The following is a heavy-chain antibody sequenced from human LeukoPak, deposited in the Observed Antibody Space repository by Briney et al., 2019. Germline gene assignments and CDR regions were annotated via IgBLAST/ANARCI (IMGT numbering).Heavy chain of an antibody. D-gene: IGHD3-22*01. J-gene: IGHJ4*02. CDR2: ISSSGSSI. Sequence: GGSLRLSCAASGFTFSDYYMTWIRQAPGKGLEWVSYISSSGSSIYYADSVKGRFTTSRDNAKNSLYLQMNSLRAEDTAVYYCARDYYESSGFYYWGQGTLVTVSS. V-gene: IGHV3-11*01. CDR3: ARDYYESSGFYY. CDR1: GFTFSDYY.